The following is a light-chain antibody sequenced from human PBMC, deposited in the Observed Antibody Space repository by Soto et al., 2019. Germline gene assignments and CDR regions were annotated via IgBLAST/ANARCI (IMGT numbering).Light chain of an antibody. CDR3: QAWDSSTASYV. J-gene: IGLJ1*01. CDR1: KLGDKY. V-gene: IGLV3-1*01. Sequence: SYELTQPPSVSVSPGQTASITCSGDKLGDKYACWYQQKPGQSPVLVIYQDSKRPSGIPERFSGSNSGNTATLTIIGTQAMDEADYYCQAWDSSTASYVFGTGTQLTVL. CDR2: QDS.